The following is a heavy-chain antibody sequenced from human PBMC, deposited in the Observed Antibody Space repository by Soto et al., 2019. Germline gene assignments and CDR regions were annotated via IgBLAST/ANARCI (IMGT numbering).Heavy chain of an antibody. J-gene: IGHJ4*02. CDR2: IYWDDDK. CDR3: EHIWGRAARPYFDY. CDR1: GFSLSTSGVG. V-gene: IGHV2-5*02. Sequence: QITLKESGPTLVKPTQTLTLTCTFSGFSLSTSGVGVGWIRQPPGKALEWLALIYWDDDKRYSPSLKSRLTITKDTSKNQVVLTMTNMDPVDTATYYCEHIWGRAARPYFDYWGQGTLVTVSS. D-gene: IGHD6-6*01.